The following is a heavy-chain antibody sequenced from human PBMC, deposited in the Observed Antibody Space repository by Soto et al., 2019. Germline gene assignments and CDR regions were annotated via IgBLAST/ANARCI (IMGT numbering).Heavy chain of an antibody. Sequence: EVQLEESGGDLVQPGGSLRLSCAASGFTFSSYSLNWVRQAPGKGLEWVSYISSGSRSIYYADSVKGRFTISRDNAKNSLYLQMHSLTDEDTAVYYCARAMSYGDQTSFDYWGLGSLVTVSS. CDR1: GFTFSSYS. D-gene: IGHD4-17*01. J-gene: IGHJ4*02. CDR2: ISSGSRSI. CDR3: ARAMSYGDQTSFDY. V-gene: IGHV3-48*02.